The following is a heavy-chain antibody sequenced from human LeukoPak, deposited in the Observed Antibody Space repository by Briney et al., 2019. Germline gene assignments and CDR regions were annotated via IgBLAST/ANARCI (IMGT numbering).Heavy chain of an antibody. Sequence: GGSLRLSCAGSGFIFCSYAVSWARQAPGKGREWFSVFVSIGADTFSADYVPGRLIISRDNSKNKFYLQLNSLRAEDTAVYYCAKDSPEYASSWYEDNWGQGTLVTVAS. CDR1: GFIFCSYA. D-gene: IGHD6-13*01. CDR2: FVSIGADT. V-gene: IGHV3-23*01. J-gene: IGHJ4*02. CDR3: AKDSPEYASSWYEDN.